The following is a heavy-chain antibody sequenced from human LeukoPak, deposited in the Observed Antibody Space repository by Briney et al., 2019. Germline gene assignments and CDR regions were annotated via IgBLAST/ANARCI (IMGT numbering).Heavy chain of an antibody. Sequence: GGSLRLSCAASGFTFSSYAMHWVRQAPGKGLEWVAVISYDGSNKYYADSVKGRFTISRDNSKNTLYLQMNSLRAEDTAVYYCARDPIVVVVAATLIDDASKYGMDVWGQGTTVTVSS. CDR3: ARDPIVVVVAATLIDDASKYGMDV. J-gene: IGHJ6*02. CDR2: ISYDGSNK. D-gene: IGHD2-15*01. V-gene: IGHV3-30-3*01. CDR1: GFTFSSYA.